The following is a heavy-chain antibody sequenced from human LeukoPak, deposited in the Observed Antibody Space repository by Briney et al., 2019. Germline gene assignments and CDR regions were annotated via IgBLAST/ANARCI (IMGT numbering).Heavy chain of an antibody. CDR1: GFTFSSYE. V-gene: IGHV3-48*03. CDR2: ISSSGSTI. CDR3: ARGSRGSRAAAGTAGDY. J-gene: IGHJ4*02. D-gene: IGHD6-13*01. Sequence: GGSLRLSCAASGFTFSSYEMNWVRQAPGKGLEWVSYISSSGSTIYYADSVKGRFTISRDDAKNSLYLQMNSLRAEDTAVYYCARGSRGSRAAAGTAGDYWGQGTLVTVSS.